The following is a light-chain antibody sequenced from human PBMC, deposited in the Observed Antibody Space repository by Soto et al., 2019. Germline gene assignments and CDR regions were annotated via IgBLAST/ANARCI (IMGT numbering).Light chain of an antibody. J-gene: IGKJ5*01. CDR1: QTITNY. Sequence: DIQMTQSPSSLSASAGDRVTITCRASQTITNYLNCYQQQSGKAPKLLIYATDTLQSGVPSRFSGSGSGTDFTLTISSLQTEDFATYCCQQSYSIPITFGQGTRLEIK. CDR2: ATD. V-gene: IGKV1-39*01. CDR3: QQSYSIPIT.